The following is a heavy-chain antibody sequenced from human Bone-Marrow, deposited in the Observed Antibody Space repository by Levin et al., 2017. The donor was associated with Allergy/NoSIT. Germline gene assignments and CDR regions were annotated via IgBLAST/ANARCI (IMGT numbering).Heavy chain of an antibody. CDR1: GFTFSSYA. CDR3: AKDWRYCSSTSCWPYYDYGMDV. CDR2: ISGSGGST. V-gene: IGHV3-23*01. J-gene: IGHJ6*02. Sequence: GESLKISCAASGFTFSSYAMSWVRQAPGKGLEWVSAISGSGGSTYYADSVKGRFTISRDNSKNTLYLQMNSLRAEDTAVYYCAKDWRYCSSTSCWPYYDYGMDVWGQGTTVTVSS. D-gene: IGHD2-2*01.